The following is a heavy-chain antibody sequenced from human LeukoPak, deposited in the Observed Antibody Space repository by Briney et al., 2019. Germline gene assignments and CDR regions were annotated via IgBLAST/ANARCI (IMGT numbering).Heavy chain of an antibody. CDR3: ARIRRSSWPRVDY. Sequence: SGTLSLTCVVSGGSISSGTWWIWIRQPPGKGLEWIGEIYHSGSTDYNPSLKSRVTISVDKSKNQFSLRLSSVTAADTAVYYCARIRRSSWPRVDYWGQGTLVTVSS. CDR2: IYHSGST. V-gene: IGHV4-4*02. CDR1: GGSISSGTW. D-gene: IGHD6-13*01. J-gene: IGHJ4*02.